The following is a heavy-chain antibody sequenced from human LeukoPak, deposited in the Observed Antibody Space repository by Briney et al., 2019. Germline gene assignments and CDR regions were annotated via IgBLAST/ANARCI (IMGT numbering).Heavy chain of an antibody. Sequence: SVKVSCRASGGTFSSYAISWVRQAPGQGLEWMGGIIPIFGTANYAQKFQGRVTITADESTSTAYMELSSLRSEDTAVYYCATATIFGVVAYFDYWGQGTLVTVSS. CDR2: IIPIFGTA. V-gene: IGHV1-69*13. CDR1: GGTFSSYA. J-gene: IGHJ4*02. CDR3: ATATIFGVVAYFDY. D-gene: IGHD3-3*01.